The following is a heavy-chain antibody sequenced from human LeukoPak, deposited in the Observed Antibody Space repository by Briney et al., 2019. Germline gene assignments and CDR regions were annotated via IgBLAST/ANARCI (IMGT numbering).Heavy chain of an antibody. V-gene: IGHV3-74*01. CDR3: AKDAEAGKPTGDFDY. Sequence: PGGSLRLSCADSGFTFSGYWMHWVRQAPGKGLVWVSRINSDGTTTTYADSVKGRFTISRDNSKNTLYLQMNSLRAEDTAVYYCAKDAEAGKPTGDFDYWGQGTLVTVSS. J-gene: IGHJ4*02. CDR2: INSDGTTT. CDR1: GFTFSGYW. D-gene: IGHD1-1*01.